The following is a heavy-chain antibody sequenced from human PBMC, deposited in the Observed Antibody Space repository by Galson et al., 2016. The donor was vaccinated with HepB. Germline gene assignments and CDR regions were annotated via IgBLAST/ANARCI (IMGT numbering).Heavy chain of an antibody. J-gene: IGHJ4*02. CDR2: FSNSGST. CDR1: GDSISRGSYF. CDR3: ARLGSGIYERYFDY. D-gene: IGHD1-1*01. Sequence: ETLSLTCTFSGDSISRGSYFWGWVRQTPGKGLEWIGSFSNSGSTYYNPALRSRVTISADTSMKRFSLNLNSVAAADTAVYYCARLGSGIYERYFDYWGQGTLVTVSS. V-gene: IGHV4-39*01.